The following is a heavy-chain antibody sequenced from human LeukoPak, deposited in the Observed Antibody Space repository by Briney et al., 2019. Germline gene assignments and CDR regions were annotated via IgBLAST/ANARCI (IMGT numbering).Heavy chain of an antibody. J-gene: IGHJ4*02. Sequence: GGSLRLSCAASGFTFSSYSMNWVRQAPGKGLEWVSSISSSSSYIYYADSVKGRFTISRDNAKSSLYLQMNSLRAEDTAVYYCARDGTSGYDGFDYWGQGTLVTVPS. CDR2: ISSSSSYI. CDR1: GFTFSSYS. V-gene: IGHV3-21*01. D-gene: IGHD5-12*01. CDR3: ARDGTSGYDGFDY.